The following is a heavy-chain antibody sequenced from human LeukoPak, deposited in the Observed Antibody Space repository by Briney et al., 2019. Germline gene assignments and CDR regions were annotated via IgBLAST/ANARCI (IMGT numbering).Heavy chain of an antibody. CDR3: ARLMGDATTYDY. V-gene: IGHV3-7*01. CDR2: IKQDGSEK. D-gene: IGHD2-8*01. J-gene: IGHJ4*02. Sequence: GGSLRLSCAASGFTFSNYWMSWVRQAPGKGLEWVANIKQDGSEKYYVDSVKGRFTISRDDAKNSLYLQMNSLRAEDTAVYYCARLMGDATTYDYWGQGTLVTVSS. CDR1: GFTFSNYW.